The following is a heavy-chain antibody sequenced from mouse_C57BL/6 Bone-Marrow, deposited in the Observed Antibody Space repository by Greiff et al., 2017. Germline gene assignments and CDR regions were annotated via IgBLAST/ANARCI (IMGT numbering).Heavy chain of an antibody. V-gene: IGHV1-81*01. Sequence: VQLQESGAELARPGASVKLSCKASGYTFTSYGISWVKQRTGQGLEWIGEIYPRSGNTYYNEKFKGTATLTADKSSSTAYMELRSLTSEDSAVYFCARNLAYYSFMDYWGQGTSVTVSS. J-gene: IGHJ4*01. D-gene: IGHD2-10*01. CDR2: IYPRSGNT. CDR1: GYTFTSYG. CDR3: ARNLAYYSFMDY.